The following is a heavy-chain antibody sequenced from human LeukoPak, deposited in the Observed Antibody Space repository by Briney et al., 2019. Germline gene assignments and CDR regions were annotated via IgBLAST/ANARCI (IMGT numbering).Heavy chain of an antibody. CDR3: ARGAVPSNYYGSGSPKAY. CDR1: GFTFSSYA. CDR2: ISYDGSNK. D-gene: IGHD3-10*01. Sequence: GGSLRLSCAASGFTFSSYAMHWVRQAPGKGLEWVAVISYDGSNKYYADSVKGRFTISRDNSKNTLYLQMNSLGAEDTAVYYCARGAVPSNYYGSGSPKAYWGQGTLVTVSS. V-gene: IGHV3-30-3*01. J-gene: IGHJ4*02.